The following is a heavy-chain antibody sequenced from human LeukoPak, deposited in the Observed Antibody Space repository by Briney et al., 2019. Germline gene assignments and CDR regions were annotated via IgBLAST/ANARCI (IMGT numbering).Heavy chain of an antibody. J-gene: IGHJ4*03. D-gene: IGHD1-1*01. CDR1: GESFCAYY. CDR3: ARGPTISETGYFDF. V-gene: IGHV4-34*01. CDR2: INHRGET. Sequence: SETLSLTCAVYGESFCAYYWSWIRQSPGKGLEWIAEINHRGETNYNPSVKSRVTISIDTSKNQFSLKVRSLTAADTAVYYCARGPTISETGYFDFWGQGTLVTVSS.